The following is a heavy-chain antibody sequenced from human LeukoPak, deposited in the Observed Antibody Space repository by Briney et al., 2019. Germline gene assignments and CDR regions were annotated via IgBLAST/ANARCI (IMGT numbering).Heavy chain of an antibody. CDR1: GFTFNRYS. Sequence: PGGSLRLSCAASGFTFNRYSMNWVRQAPGKGLEWVSSISSSSYIYYAHSVKGRFTISRDNSKNTLYLQMNSLRAEDTAVYYCAKGSGYYYPSAFDIWGQGTMVTVSS. J-gene: IGHJ3*02. D-gene: IGHD3-22*01. CDR2: ISSSSYI. V-gene: IGHV3-21*04. CDR3: AKGSGYYYPSAFDI.